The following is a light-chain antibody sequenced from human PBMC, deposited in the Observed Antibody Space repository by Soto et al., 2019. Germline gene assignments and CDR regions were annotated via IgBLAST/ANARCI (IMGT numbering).Light chain of an antibody. CDR1: QTIGGN. J-gene: IGKJ4*01. CDR2: GAS. Sequence: EIVVTQSPATLSVSPGEGTTLSCRTSQTIGGNLAWYQQKPGQAPRLLIHGASTRATGIPGRFSGSGSGADSTLNIRSLQSDDIAVYYCQQYSAWPLTFGGGTRVELK. CDR3: QQYSAWPLT. V-gene: IGKV3-15*01.